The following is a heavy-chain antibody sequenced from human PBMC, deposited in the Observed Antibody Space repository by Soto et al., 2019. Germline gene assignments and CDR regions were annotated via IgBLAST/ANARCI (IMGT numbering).Heavy chain of an antibody. J-gene: IGHJ6*02. CDR2: ISYDGSNK. D-gene: IGHD2-2*01. CDR1: GFTFSSYG. Sequence: QVQLVESGGGVVQPGRSLRLSCAASGFTFSSYGMHWVRQAPGKGLERVAVISYDGSNKYYADSVKGRFTISRDNSKNTLYLQMNSLRAEDTAVYYCAKGELGYCSSTSCYQGDYYYGMDVWGQGTTVTVSS. V-gene: IGHV3-30*18. CDR3: AKGELGYCSSTSCYQGDYYYGMDV.